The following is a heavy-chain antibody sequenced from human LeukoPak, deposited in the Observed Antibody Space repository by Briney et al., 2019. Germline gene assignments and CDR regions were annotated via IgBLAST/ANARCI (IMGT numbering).Heavy chain of an antibody. J-gene: IGHJ4*02. CDR2: ISGSGGST. V-gene: IGHV3-23*01. CDR3: AKDRYYDSSGYYYLELAFDY. D-gene: IGHD3-22*01. Sequence: PGGSLRLSCAASGFTFSSYAMSWVRQAPGKGLEWVSAISGSGGSTYYADSVKGRFTISRDNSKNTLYLQMNSLRAEDAAVYYCAKDRYYDSSGYYYLELAFDYWGQGTLVTVSS. CDR1: GFTFSSYA.